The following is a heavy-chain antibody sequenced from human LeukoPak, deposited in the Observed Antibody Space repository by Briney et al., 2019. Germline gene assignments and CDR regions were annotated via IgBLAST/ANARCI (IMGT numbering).Heavy chain of an antibody. J-gene: IGHJ3*02. CDR3: ARGDFRWEMATTIAFDI. D-gene: IGHD5-24*01. V-gene: IGHV3-30*03. CDR1: GFTFSSYW. Sequence: GGSLRLSCAASGFTFSSYWMHWVRQAPGKGLEWVAVISYAGSNEHYADSVKGRFTISRDNSKNTLFLQMNSLRAEDTAVYYCARGDFRWEMATTIAFDIWGQGTMVTVSS. CDR2: ISYAGSNE.